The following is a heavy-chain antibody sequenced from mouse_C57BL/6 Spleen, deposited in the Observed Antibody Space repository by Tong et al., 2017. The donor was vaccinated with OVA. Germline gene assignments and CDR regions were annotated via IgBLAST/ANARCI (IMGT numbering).Heavy chain of an antibody. J-gene: IGHJ1*03. CDR3: APVVAFYDGYYGAEWYFDV. CDR1: GYTFTSYW. D-gene: IGHD2-3*01. CDR2: IHPSDSDT. Sequence: VQLQESGAELVKPGASLKVSCKASGYTFTSYWMHWVKQRPGQGLEWIGRIHPSDSDTNYNQKFKGKATLTVDKSSSTAYMQLSSLTSEDSAVYYCAPVVAFYDGYYGAEWYFDVWGTGTTVTVSS. V-gene: IGHV1-74*01.